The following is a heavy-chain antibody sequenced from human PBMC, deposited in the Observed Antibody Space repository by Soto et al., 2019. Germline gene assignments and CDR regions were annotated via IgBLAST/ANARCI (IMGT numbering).Heavy chain of an antibody. D-gene: IGHD2-15*01. CDR3: ARELWGVVVAAVYYYYYYGMDV. CDR2: IKQDGSEK. CDR1: GFTFSSYW. J-gene: IGHJ6*02. V-gene: IGHV3-7*04. Sequence: GGSLRLSCAVSGFTFSSYWMSWVRQAPGKGLEWVANIKQDGSEKYYVDSVKGRFTISRDNAKNSLYLQMNSLRAEDTAVYYCARELWGVVVAAVYYYYYYGMDVWGQGTTVTVSS.